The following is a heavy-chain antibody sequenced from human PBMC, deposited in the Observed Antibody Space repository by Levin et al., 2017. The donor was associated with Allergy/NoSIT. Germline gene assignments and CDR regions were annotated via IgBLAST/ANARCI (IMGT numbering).Heavy chain of an antibody. CDR2: ICSDGST. Sequence: GGSLRLSCVVSGLTFSTSVMHWVRQAPGKGLEYVSAICSDGSTYYSESVKGRFTISRDNSKDTLYLHMGSLRAEDMTVKYCAREGYSSDRAGVFDIWGQGTKVTVS. CDR3: AREGYSSDRAGVFDI. J-gene: IGHJ3*02. V-gene: IGHV3-64*02. CDR1: GLTFSTSV. D-gene: IGHD5-12*01.